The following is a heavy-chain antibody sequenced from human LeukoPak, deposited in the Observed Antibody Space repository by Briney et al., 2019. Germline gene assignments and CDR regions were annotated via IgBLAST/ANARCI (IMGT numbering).Heavy chain of an antibody. CDR1: GGSISSYY. Sequence: SQTLSLTCAVSGGSISSYYWSWIRQPAGKGLEWIGRIYTSGSTNYNPSLKSRVTISVDTSKNQFSLKLSSVTAADTAVYYCARDSELNSNSKKRGYFDYWGQGTLVTVSS. D-gene: IGHD4-11*01. CDR3: ARDSELNSNSKKRGYFDY. J-gene: IGHJ4*02. V-gene: IGHV4-4*07. CDR2: IYTSGST.